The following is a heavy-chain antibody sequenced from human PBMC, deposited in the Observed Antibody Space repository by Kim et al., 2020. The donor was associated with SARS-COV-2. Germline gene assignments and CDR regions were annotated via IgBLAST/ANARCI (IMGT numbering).Heavy chain of an antibody. CDR3: ARGNSGNYDY. V-gene: IGHV1-3*01. CDR1: GYSFTYYA. Sequence: ASVKVSCKASGYSFTYYAMHWLRQAPGQRLEWMGGINGGNGNTKYSQNFQDRVTFTRDTSATTGYMEPSSLRSEDTAVYYCARGNSGNYDYLGQGTLVTV. CDR2: INGGNGNT. D-gene: IGHD1-26*01. J-gene: IGHJ4*02.